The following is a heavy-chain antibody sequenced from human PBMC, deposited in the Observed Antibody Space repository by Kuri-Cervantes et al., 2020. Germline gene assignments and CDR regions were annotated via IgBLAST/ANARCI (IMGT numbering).Heavy chain of an antibody. V-gene: IGHV3-48*01. Sequence: GESLKISCAASGFTFSSYSMNWVRQAPGKGLEWVSYISSSSSTIYYADSVKGRFTISRDNAKNSLYLQMNSLRAEDTAVYYCARVIRKGEWPYHYYYYMDVWGKGTTVTVSS. CDR3: ARVIRKGEWPYHYYYYMDV. J-gene: IGHJ6*03. CDR2: ISSSSSTI. D-gene: IGHD3-16*01. CDR1: GFTFSSYS.